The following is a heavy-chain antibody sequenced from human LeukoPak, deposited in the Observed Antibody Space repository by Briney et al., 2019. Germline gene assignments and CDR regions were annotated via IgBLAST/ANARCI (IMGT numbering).Heavy chain of an antibody. Sequence: GASVKVSCKASGYTFTSYDINWVRQATGQGLEWMGWMNPNSGNTGYAQKFQGRVTMTRNTSISTAYMELRSLSSDDTAVYYCARDGSSSWYAYWGQGTLVTVSS. CDR1: GYTFTSYD. D-gene: IGHD6-13*01. CDR3: ARDGSSSWYAY. J-gene: IGHJ4*02. CDR2: MNPNSGNT. V-gene: IGHV1-8*01.